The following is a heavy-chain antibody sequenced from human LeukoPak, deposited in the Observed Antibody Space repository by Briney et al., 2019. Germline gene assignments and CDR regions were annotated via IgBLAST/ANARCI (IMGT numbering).Heavy chain of an antibody. V-gene: IGHV3-7*01. CDR1: GFTFSGFW. CDR2: IRQDGGLK. D-gene: IGHD1-26*01. J-gene: IGHJ4*02. Sequence: GGSLRLSCAVSGFTFSGFWMSWVRQAPGKGLEWVANIRQDGGLKHYVDSVKGRFTISRDNAENSLYLQMNSLRAEDTAVYYCAREIVGAIKSYFDYWGQGTLVTASS. CDR3: AREIVGAIKSYFDY.